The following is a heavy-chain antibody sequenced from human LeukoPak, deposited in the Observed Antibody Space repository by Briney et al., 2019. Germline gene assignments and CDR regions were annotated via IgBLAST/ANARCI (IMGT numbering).Heavy chain of an antibody. V-gene: IGHV3-48*04. J-gene: IGHJ4*02. D-gene: IGHD3-10*01. Sequence: PGGFLRLSCAASGFTFSSYSMNWVRQAPGKGLEWVSYISSSGSTIYYADSVKGRFTISRDNAKNSLYLQMNSLRAEDTAVYYCARGASITMVRGSNDYWGQGTLVTVSS. CDR3: ARGASITMVRGSNDY. CDR1: GFTFSSYS. CDR2: ISSSGSTI.